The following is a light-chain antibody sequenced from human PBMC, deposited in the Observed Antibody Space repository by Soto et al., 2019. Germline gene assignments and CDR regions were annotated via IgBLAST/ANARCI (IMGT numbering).Light chain of an antibody. CDR1: QTVSSN. CDR3: QEYNDWPPFT. V-gene: IGKV3-15*01. Sequence: EIVMTQSPATLSVSPGERATLSCRASQTVSSNLAWYQQKPGQAPRLLIHGASTRAAGIPARFSGSGSGTEFTRPISSLQSEDFSVYYCQEYNDWPPFTGGPWTRVDIK. J-gene: IGKJ3*01. CDR2: GAS.